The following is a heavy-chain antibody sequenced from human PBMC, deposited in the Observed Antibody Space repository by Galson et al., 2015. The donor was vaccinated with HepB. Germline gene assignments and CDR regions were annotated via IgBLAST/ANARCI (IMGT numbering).Heavy chain of an antibody. V-gene: IGHV1-69*13. J-gene: IGHJ6*02. CDR3: ARDRLTTVMNYYGMDV. CDR2: IIPIFGTA. D-gene: IGHD4-17*01. Sequence: SVKVYCKASGGTFSSYAISWVRQAPGQGLEWMGGIIPIFGTATYAQKFQGRVTITADESTSTAYMELSSLRSEDTAVYYCARDRLTTVMNYYGMDVWGQGTTVTVSS. CDR1: GGTFSSYA.